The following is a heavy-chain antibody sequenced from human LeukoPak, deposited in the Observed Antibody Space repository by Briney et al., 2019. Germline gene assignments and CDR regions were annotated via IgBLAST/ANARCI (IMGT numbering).Heavy chain of an antibody. Sequence: SETLSLTCSVSGGSITSGNYYWGWIRQPPGKGLEWIGEINHSGSTNYNPSLKSRVTISVDTSKNQFSLKLSSVTAADTAVYYCARGLVVPAASGSIYYYYDMDVWGQGTTVTVSS. CDR2: INHSGST. V-gene: IGHV4-39*07. CDR1: GGSITSGNYY. CDR3: ARGLVVPAASGSIYYYYDMDV. J-gene: IGHJ6*02. D-gene: IGHD2-2*01.